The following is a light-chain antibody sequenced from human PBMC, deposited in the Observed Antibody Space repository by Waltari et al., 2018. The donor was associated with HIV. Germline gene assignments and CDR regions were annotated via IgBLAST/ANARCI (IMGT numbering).Light chain of an antibody. CDR1: SGSLATQN. Sequence: FLLAKPHSVSESPGKTVTISCTQRSGSLATQNVQWTQQRPGSAPTTLLFENDQRPSGVPSRCSGSLDRSSKTASLSISGLQTEDEADYYCQSYDITNSIWVVGGGTKLTVL. J-gene: IGLJ3*02. CDR2: END. CDR3: QSYDITNSIWV. V-gene: IGLV6-57*03.